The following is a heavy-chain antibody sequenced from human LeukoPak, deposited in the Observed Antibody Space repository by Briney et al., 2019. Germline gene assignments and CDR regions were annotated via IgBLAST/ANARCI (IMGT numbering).Heavy chain of an antibody. CDR3: ARGLMDSNHVFYSSSYMDV. CDR1: GGSISSYY. J-gene: IGHJ6*03. V-gene: IGHV4-59*01. CDR2: IYYSGRT. Sequence: PSETLSLTCTVSGGSISSYYWSWIRQPPGKGLEWIGYIYYSGRTNYNASLKSRVIISVETSKNQLSLKLSSVTAADTAVSYCARGLMDSNHVFYSSSYMDVWGKGTTVTVSS. D-gene: IGHD4-11*01.